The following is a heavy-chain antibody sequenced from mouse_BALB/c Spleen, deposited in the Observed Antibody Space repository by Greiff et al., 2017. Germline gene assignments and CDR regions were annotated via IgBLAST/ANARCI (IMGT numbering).Heavy chain of an antibody. J-gene: IGHJ3*01. CDR2: INPSNGRT. V-gene: IGHV1S81*02. CDR1: GYTFTSYW. CDR3: VRSGGPMFAY. Sequence: QVLLLQSGAELVKPGASVKLSCTASGYTFTSYWMSWVKQRPGQGLEWIGEINPSNGRTYYNEKFKSKATLTVDKSSSTAYMQLSSLTSEDSAVYYCVRSGGPMFAYWGQGTLVTVSA. D-gene: IGHD3-2*02.